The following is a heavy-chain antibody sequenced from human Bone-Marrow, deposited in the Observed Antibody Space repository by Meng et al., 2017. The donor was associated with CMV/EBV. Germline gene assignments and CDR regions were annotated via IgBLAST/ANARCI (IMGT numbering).Heavy chain of an antibody. CDR3: ARDRGPYYYYGMDV. CDR1: GGTFSSYA. CDR2: IIPILGIA. V-gene: IGHV1-69*10. Sequence: SVKVSCKASGGTFSSYAISWVRQAPGQGLEWMGGIIPILGIANYAQKFQGRVTITADKSTSTAYMELSSLSSEETAVYYCARDRGPYYYYGMDVWGQGTTDPVSS. J-gene: IGHJ6*02.